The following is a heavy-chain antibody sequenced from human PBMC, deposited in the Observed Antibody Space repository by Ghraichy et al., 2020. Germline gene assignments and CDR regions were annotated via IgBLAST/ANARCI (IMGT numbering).Heavy chain of an antibody. V-gene: IGHV3-74*01. D-gene: IGHD3-9*01. Sequence: LSLTCAASGFTFSSYWMHWVRQAPGKGLVWVSRINSDGSSTSYADSVKGRFTISRDNAKNTLYLQMNSLRAEDTAVYYCARDRTYYDILTGYEATNCMDVWGQGTTVTVSS. J-gene: IGHJ6*02. CDR1: GFTFSSYW. CDR3: ARDRTYYDILTGYEATNCMDV. CDR2: INSDGSST.